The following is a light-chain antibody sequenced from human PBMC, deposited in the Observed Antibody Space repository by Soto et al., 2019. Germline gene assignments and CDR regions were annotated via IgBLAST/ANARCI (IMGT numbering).Light chain of an antibody. CDR3: QQYSNWIT. Sequence: IVLPQYTGTLSLSPGERATLSGRASQSVSNNYLAWYQQKPGQAPRLLIYGASNRATGIPDRFSGSGSGTDFTLTISSLQSEDFAVYYCQQYSNWITFGQGTRLEIK. CDR2: GAS. CDR1: QSVSNNY. J-gene: IGKJ5*01. V-gene: IGKV3-20*01.